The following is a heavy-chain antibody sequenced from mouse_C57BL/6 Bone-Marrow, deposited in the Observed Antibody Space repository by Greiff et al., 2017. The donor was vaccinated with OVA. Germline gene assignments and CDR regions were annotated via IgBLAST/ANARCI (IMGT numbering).Heavy chain of an antibody. V-gene: IGHV14-4*01. CDR3: TDDGYYVDY. D-gene: IGHD2-3*01. J-gene: IGHJ2*01. CDR2: IDPENGDT. CDR1: GFNIKDDY. Sequence: VQLQQSGAELVRPGASVKLSCTASGFNIKDDYMHWVKQRPEPGLEWIGWIDPENGDTEYASKFQGKATITADTSSNTAYLQLSSLTSEDTAVYYCTDDGYYVDYWGQGTTLTVSS.